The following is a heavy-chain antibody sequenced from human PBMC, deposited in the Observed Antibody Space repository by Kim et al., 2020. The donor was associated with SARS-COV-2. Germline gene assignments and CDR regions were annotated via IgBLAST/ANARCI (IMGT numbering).Heavy chain of an antibody. CDR2: IYYSGST. Sequence: SETLSLTCTVSGGSISSYYWSWIRQPPGKGLEWVGYIYYSGSTKYNPSLKSRVTISVDTSKNQFSLKLSSVTAADTAVYYCARHEDGGLFAYWGQGTLVTVSS. D-gene: IGHD4-17*01. V-gene: IGHV4-59*08. CDR3: ARHEDGGLFAY. CDR1: GGSISSYY. J-gene: IGHJ4*02.